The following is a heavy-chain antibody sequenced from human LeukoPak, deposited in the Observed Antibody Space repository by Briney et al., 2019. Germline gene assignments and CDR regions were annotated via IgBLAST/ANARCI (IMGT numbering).Heavy chain of an antibody. J-gene: IGHJ4*02. CDR3: ARGLNVGLYKY. D-gene: IGHD3-10*01. CDR1: GFTFSSFS. Sequence: GGSLRLSCAASGFTFSSFSMNWVRQAPGKGLEWVSSISSSSSYIYYADSVKGRFTISRDNAKNSLYLQMNSLRAEDTAVYYCARGLNVGLYKYWGQGTLVTVSS. V-gene: IGHV3-21*01. CDR2: ISSSSSYI.